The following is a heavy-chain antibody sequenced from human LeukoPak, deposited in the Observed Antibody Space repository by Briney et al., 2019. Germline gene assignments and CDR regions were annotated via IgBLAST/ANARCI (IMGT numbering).Heavy chain of an antibody. Sequence: SETLSLTCTVSGGSISSSSYYWGWIRQPPGKGLEWIGYIYYSGSTNYNPSLKSRVTISVDTSKNQFSLKLSSVTAADTAVYYCARGRGYNDPFDYWGQGTLVTVSS. V-gene: IGHV4-61*05. D-gene: IGHD5-24*01. CDR1: GGSISSSSYY. CDR2: IYYSGST. J-gene: IGHJ4*02. CDR3: ARGRGYNDPFDY.